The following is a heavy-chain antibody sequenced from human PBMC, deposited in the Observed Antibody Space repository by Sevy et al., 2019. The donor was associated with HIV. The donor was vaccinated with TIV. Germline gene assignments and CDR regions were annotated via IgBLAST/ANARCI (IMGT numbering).Heavy chain of an antibody. Sequence: GGSLRLSCAASGFIFSSYGMHWVRQAPGKGLEWLTFIRNDGSNKYYADSVKDRFTISRDNSKNMVYLQMNSLRPEDTAVYYCAKTPHPAVTISYGLDVWGQGTTVTVSS. CDR2: IRNDGSNK. J-gene: IGHJ6*02. D-gene: IGHD4-17*01. CDR1: GFIFSSYG. V-gene: IGHV3-30*02. CDR3: AKTPHPAVTISYGLDV.